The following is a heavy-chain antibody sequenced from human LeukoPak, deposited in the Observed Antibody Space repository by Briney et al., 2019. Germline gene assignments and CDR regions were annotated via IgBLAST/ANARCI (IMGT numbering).Heavy chain of an antibody. CDR3: ARLPAARPFDY. V-gene: IGHV3-48*01. D-gene: IGHD6-6*01. Sequence: GGSLRLSCVASGYPFSSYSMNWIRQAPGKGLEWVSYISVSGGVRSYADSVKGRFTISRDDARNSLYLQMNSLRAEDTAVYYCARLPAARPFDYWGQGTLVTVSS. J-gene: IGHJ4*02. CDR1: GYPFSSYS. CDR2: ISVSGGVR.